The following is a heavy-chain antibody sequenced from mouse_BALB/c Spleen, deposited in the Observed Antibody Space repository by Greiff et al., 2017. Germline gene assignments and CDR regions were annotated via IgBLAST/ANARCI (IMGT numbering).Heavy chain of an antibody. Sequence: QVQLKESGAELMKPGASVKISCKATGYTFSSYWIEWVKQRPGHGLEWIGEILPGSGSTNYNEKFKGKATFTADTSSNTAYMQLSSLTSEDSAVYYCASRRLGNYFDYWGQGTTLTVSS. V-gene: IGHV1-9*01. CDR1: GYTFSSYW. J-gene: IGHJ2*01. CDR3: ASRRLGNYFDY. CDR2: ILPGSGST. D-gene: IGHD3-2*02.